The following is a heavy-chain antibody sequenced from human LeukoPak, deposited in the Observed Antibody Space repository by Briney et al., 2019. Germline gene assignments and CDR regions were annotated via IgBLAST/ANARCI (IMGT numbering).Heavy chain of an antibody. D-gene: IGHD1-26*01. CDR3: ARGQGGSYYYYYYYMDV. CDR2: IDHSGST. Sequence: PSETLSLTCAVYGGSFSGYYWSWIRQPPGMGLEWIGEIDHSGSTNYNPSLKSRVTISVDTSKNQFSLKLSSVTAADTAVYYCARGQGGSYYYYYYYMDVWGKGTTVTVSS. V-gene: IGHV4-34*01. CDR1: GGSFSGYY. J-gene: IGHJ6*03.